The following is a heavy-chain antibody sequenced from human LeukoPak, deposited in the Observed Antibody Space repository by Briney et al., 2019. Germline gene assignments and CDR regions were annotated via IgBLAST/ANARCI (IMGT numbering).Heavy chain of an antibody. J-gene: IGHJ6*04. CDR3: AKDLSAGFGELSSDV. D-gene: IGHD3-10*01. CDR2: ISGSGGST. Sequence: GGSLRLSCEASGFTFSSYEMNWVRQAPGKGLEWVSAISGSGGSTYYADSVKGRFTISRDNSKNTLYLQMNSLRAEDTAVYYCAKDLSAGFGELSSDVWGKGTTVTVSS. V-gene: IGHV3-23*01. CDR1: GFTFSSYE.